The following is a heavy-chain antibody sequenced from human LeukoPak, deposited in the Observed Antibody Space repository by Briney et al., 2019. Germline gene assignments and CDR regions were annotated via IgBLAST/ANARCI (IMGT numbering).Heavy chain of an antibody. CDR3: ARDVGGGPFFDY. V-gene: IGHV4-59*11. Sequence: PSETLSLTCTVSGGSISGLYWGWIRQPPGKGLEWIGYINYSGSTDYNPSLKSRVTISLDTSKNQFSLKLSSVTAADTAVYYCARDVGGGPFFDYWGQGTLATVSS. CDR2: INYSGST. J-gene: IGHJ4*02. D-gene: IGHD2-15*01. CDR1: GGSISGLY.